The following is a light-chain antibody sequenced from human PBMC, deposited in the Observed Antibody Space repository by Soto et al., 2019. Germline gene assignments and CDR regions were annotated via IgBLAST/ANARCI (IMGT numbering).Light chain of an antibody. CDR3: QPYNNWPLT. J-gene: IGKJ4*01. CDR2: DAS. V-gene: IGKV1-5*01. Sequence: DVQMTQSPSSLSASVGDRVTITCRASQSINNWLAWYQQKPGKAPKFLIYDASTLETGVPSRFSGSASGTEFTLTISGLQPEDVAIYYCQPYNNWPLTFGGGTKVESK. CDR1: QSINNW.